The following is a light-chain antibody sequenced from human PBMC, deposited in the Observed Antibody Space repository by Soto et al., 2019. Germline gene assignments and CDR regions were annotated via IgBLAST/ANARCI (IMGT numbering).Light chain of an antibody. CDR3: GADHGSGSNFVV. CDR1: SGYSNYK. Sequence: QLVLTQPPSASASLGASVTLTCTLSSGYSNYKVDWYQQRPGKGPRFVMRVGTGGIVGSKGDGIPDRFSVLGSGLNRYLTSKNIQEEDESDYHCGADHGSGSNFVVFGGGTKLTVL. CDR2: VGTGGIVG. J-gene: IGLJ2*01. V-gene: IGLV9-49*01.